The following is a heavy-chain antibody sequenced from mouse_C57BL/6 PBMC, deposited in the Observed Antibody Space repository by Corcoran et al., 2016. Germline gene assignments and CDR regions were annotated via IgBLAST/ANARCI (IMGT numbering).Heavy chain of an antibody. V-gene: IGHV8-12*01. CDR3: ARISSITTVVGYYFDY. CDR1: GFSLSTSGMG. Sequence: QVTLKESGPGILQSSQTLSLTCSFSGFSLSTSGMGVRWIRQPSGKGLEWLAHIYWDDDKRYNPSLKSRLTISKDTSRKQVFLKITSVDTADTATDYCARISSITTVVGYYFDYWGQGTTLTVSS. CDR2: IYWDDDK. J-gene: IGHJ2*01. D-gene: IGHD1-1*01.